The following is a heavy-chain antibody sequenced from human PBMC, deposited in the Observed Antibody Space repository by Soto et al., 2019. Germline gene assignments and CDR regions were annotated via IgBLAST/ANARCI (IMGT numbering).Heavy chain of an antibody. Sequence: QVQLVESGGGVVQPGRSLRLSCAASGFTFSSYAMHWVRQAPGKGLEWVAVISYDGSNKYYADSVKGRFTISRDNSKNTLYLQMNSLRAEDTAVYYCARDPEADSSGYYDYWGQGTLVTVSS. V-gene: IGHV3-30-3*01. CDR3: ARDPEADSSGYYDY. J-gene: IGHJ4*02. D-gene: IGHD3-22*01. CDR2: ISYDGSNK. CDR1: GFTFSSYA.